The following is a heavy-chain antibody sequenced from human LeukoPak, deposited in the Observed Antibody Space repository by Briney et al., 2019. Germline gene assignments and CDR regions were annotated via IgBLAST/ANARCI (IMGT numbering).Heavy chain of an antibody. J-gene: IGHJ4*02. V-gene: IGHV1-18*01. CDR3: AREPFDYYDSSGYYDY. Sequence: GASVKVSCKASGYTFTSYRISWVRQAPGQGLEWMGWISACNGNTNYEQKLQGRFTMTTDTSTSTAYMELRSLRSDDTAMYYCAREPFDYYDSSGYYDYWGQGTLVTVSS. D-gene: IGHD3-22*01. CDR2: ISACNGNT. CDR1: GYTFTSYR.